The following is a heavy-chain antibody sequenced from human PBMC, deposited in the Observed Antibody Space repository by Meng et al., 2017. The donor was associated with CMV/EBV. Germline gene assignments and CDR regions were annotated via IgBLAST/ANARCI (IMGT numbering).Heavy chain of an antibody. CDR2: INHSRST. CDR3: ARGFGASDFWSGYPTYYYYYYGMDV. J-gene: IGHJ6*02. Sequence: SETLSLTCAVYGGSFSGYYWSWIRQPPGKGLEWIGDINHSRSTNYNPSLKSRVTISADTSTNQFSLKLSSVTAADTAVYYCARGFGASDFWSGYPTYYYYYYGMDVWGQGTTVTVSS. CDR1: GGSFSGYY. V-gene: IGHV4-34*01. D-gene: IGHD3-3*01.